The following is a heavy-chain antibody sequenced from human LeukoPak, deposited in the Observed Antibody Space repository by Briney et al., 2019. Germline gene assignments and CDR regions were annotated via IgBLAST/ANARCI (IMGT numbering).Heavy chain of an antibody. J-gene: IGHJ4*02. V-gene: IGHV3-7*03. Sequence: GGSLRLSCAASGFTFSSYGMSWVRQAPGKGLEWVANIKQDGSEKYYVDSVKGRFTVSRDNAENSLHLQMSSLRAEDTAVYYCARLTQLARGRYWGQGTLVTVSS. D-gene: IGHD6-6*01. CDR3: ARLTQLARGRY. CDR1: GFTFSSYG. CDR2: IKQDGSEK.